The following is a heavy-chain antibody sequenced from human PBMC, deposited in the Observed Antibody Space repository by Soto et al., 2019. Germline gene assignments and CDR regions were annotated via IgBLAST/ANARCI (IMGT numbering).Heavy chain of an antibody. CDR1: GFTVSSNY. CDR3: ARTAMAPNYYIDV. V-gene: IGHV3-66*01. D-gene: IGHD5-18*01. Sequence: EVQLVESGGGLVQPGGSLRLSCAASGFTVSSNYMSWVRQAPGKGLEWVSVIYSGGSTYYADSVKGRFTISRDHSKNTLYLQMNSLRAEDTAVYYCARTAMAPNYYIDVWGKGTTVTVSS. CDR2: IYSGGST. J-gene: IGHJ6*03.